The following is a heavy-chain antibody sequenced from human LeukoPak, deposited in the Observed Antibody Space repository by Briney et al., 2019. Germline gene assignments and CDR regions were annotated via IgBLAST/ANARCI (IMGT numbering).Heavy chain of an antibody. J-gene: IGHJ4*02. Sequence: HPGGSLRLSCAASGFTFSSYGMHWVRQAPGKGLEWVAVIWYDGSNKYYADSVKGRFTISRDNSKNTLYLQMNSLRAEDTAVYYCARGCSSTSCYGFDYWGQGTLVTVSS. CDR3: ARGCSSTSCYGFDY. CDR2: IWYDGSNK. D-gene: IGHD2-2*01. V-gene: IGHV3-33*01. CDR1: GFTFSSYG.